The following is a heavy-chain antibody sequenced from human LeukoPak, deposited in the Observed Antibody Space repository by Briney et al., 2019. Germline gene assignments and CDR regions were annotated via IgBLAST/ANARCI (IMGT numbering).Heavy chain of an antibody. V-gene: IGHV3-48*04. Sequence: PGGSLRLSCAASGFTHSSYSMNWVRQPRAKGLEGVSYISSSSSTIYYADSVKGRFTISRDNAKNSLYLQMNSLRAEDTAVYYCARDLSGTLDWFDPWGQGTLVTVSS. CDR3: ARDLSGTLDWFDP. J-gene: IGHJ5*02. CDR1: GFTHSSYS. CDR2: ISSSSSTI. D-gene: IGHD1-20*01.